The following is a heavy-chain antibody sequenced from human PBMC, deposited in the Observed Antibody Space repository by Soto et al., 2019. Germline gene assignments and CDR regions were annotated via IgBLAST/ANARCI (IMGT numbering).Heavy chain of an antibody. CDR2: IYYSGST. Sequence: SETLSLTCTVSGGSISSGGYYWSWIRQHPGKGLEWIGYIYYSGSTYYNPSLKSRVTISVDTSKNQFSLKLSSVTAADTAVYYCARYPSDHFDYWGQGTLVTVSS. J-gene: IGHJ4*02. CDR3: ARYPSDHFDY. V-gene: IGHV4-31*03. CDR1: GGSISSGGYY.